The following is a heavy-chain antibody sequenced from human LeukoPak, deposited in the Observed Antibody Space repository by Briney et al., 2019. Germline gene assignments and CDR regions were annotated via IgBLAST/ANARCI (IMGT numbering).Heavy chain of an antibody. CDR3: ARDPIYSDNSGYWNDY. CDR2: ISPNSDYI. D-gene: IGHD3-22*01. V-gene: IGHV3-21*01. Sequence: GGSLRLSCATSGFTFSSYNMNWVRQAPGKGLELVSSISPNSDYIYYAASVKGRFTISRDNAKNSLYLQMNSLRAEDTAMYYCARDPIYSDNSGYWNDYWGQGTLVTVSS. J-gene: IGHJ4*02. CDR1: GFTFSSYN.